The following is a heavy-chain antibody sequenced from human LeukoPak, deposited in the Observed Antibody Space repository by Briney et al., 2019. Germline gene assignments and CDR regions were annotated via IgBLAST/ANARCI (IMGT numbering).Heavy chain of an antibody. Sequence: GGSLRLSCAASGFTFDDYAMHWVRQAPGKGLEWVSGISWNSGSIGYADSVKGRFTISRDNAKNSLYLQMNSLRAEDTALYYCAKVRSGYDPSHAFDIWGQGTMVTVSS. CDR3: AKVRSGYDPSHAFDI. D-gene: IGHD5-12*01. V-gene: IGHV3-9*01. CDR2: ISWNSGSI. J-gene: IGHJ3*02. CDR1: GFTFDDYA.